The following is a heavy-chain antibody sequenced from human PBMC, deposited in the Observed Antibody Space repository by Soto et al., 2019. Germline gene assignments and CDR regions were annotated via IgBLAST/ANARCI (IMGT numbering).Heavy chain of an antibody. J-gene: IGHJ4*02. CDR2: SSPRGDTI. CDR1: GFSLANYP. Sequence: PGGSPRLSCVASGFSLANYPMNWVRQTPGKGLEWISYSSPRGDTIYYADSVEGRFTISRDNARNSLSLHMSSLRDEDSALYYCAKGPHTNVGWPYYFESWGQGVPVTVS. CDR3: AKGPHTNVGWPYYFES. D-gene: IGHD6-19*01. V-gene: IGHV3-48*02.